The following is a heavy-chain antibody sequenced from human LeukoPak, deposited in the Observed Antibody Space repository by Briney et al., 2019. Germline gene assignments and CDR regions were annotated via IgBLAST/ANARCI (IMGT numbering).Heavy chain of an antibody. Sequence: GSLRLSCAASGFTFSSYAMSWVRQAPGKGLEWVSAISDSGGSTYYADSVKGRFTISRDNSKNTLYLQMNSLRAEDTAVYYCAKPPVGATSSAWDYWGQGTLVTVSS. V-gene: IGHV3-23*01. CDR2: ISDSGGST. D-gene: IGHD1-26*01. CDR1: GFTFSSYA. J-gene: IGHJ4*02. CDR3: AKPPVGATSSAWDY.